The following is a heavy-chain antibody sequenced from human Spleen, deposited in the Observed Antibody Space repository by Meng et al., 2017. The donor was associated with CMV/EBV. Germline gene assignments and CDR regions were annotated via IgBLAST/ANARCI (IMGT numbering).Heavy chain of an antibody. CDR2: IYYSGST. CDR1: GGSISSYY. D-gene: IGHD3-16*02. CDR3: AGDTPPYTMITFGGVIVRP. V-gene: IGHV4-4*08. J-gene: IGHJ5*02. Sequence: SETLSLTCTVSGGSISSYYWSWIRQPPGKGLEWIGYIYYSGSTNYNPSLKSRVTISVDTSKNQFSLKLSSVTAADTAVYYCAGDTPPYTMITFGGVIVRPWGQGTLVTVSS.